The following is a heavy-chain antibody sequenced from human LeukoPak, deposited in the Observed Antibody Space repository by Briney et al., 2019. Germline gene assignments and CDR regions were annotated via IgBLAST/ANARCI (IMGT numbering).Heavy chain of an antibody. CDR3: ARVGYQLLSYNWYDP. D-gene: IGHD2-2*01. Sequence: ASVNVSCTASGYTFTSYGISWVRQAPGQGLEWMGWISAYNGDTNYAQKLQGRVTMTTDTSTSTAYMELRSLRSDDTAVYYCARVGYQLLSYNWYDPWGQGTLVTVSS. J-gene: IGHJ5*02. CDR2: ISAYNGDT. V-gene: IGHV1-18*01. CDR1: GYTFTSYG.